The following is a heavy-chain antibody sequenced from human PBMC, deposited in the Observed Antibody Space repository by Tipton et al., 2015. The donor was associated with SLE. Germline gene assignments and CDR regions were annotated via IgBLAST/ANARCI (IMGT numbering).Heavy chain of an antibody. V-gene: IGHV1-18*01. J-gene: IGHJ6*02. CDR1: GYTFTSYG. CDR2: ISAYSGNT. CDR3: ARIGYCSSTSCYGYYYYGMDV. Sequence: QSGAEVKKPGASVKVSCKASGYTFTSYGISWVRQAPGQGLEWMGWISAYSGNTNYAQKLQGTVTMTTDTFTSTAYMELRSLRSDDTAVYYCARIGYCSSTSCYGYYYYGMDVWGQGTTVTVSS. D-gene: IGHD2-2*01.